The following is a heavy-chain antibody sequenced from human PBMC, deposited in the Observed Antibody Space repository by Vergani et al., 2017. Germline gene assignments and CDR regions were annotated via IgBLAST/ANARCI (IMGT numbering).Heavy chain of an antibody. D-gene: IGHD3-3*01. CDR1: GGSISSGGYY. CDR3: ARHGITIFGVVIRREHWYFDL. J-gene: IGHJ2*01. CDR2: IYYSGST. Sequence: QVQLQESGPGLVKPSQTLSLTCTVSGGSISSGGYYWSWIRQHPGKGLEWIGYIYYSGSTYYNPSLKSRVTIAVDTSKNQFSLKLSSVTAADTAVYYCARHGITIFGVVIRREHWYFDLWGRGTLVTVSS. V-gene: IGHV4-31*03.